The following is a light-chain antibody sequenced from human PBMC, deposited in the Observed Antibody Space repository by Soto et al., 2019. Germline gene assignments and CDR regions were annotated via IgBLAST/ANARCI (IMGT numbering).Light chain of an antibody. CDR3: QSYDNGLGGSRI. V-gene: IGLV1-40*01. Sequence: QSILTQPPSVSGAPGQTVTISCTGGSSNIGAGHDVHWFQQIPGAAPKLLIYGNSNRPSGIPDRFSASKSDSSAALTINGLQAEDEADYHCQSYDNGLGGSRIFGGGIKLTVL. J-gene: IGLJ2*01. CDR1: SSNIGAGHD. CDR2: GNS.